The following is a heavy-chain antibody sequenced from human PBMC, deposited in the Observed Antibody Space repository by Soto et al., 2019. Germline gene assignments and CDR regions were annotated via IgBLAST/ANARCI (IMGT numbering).Heavy chain of an antibody. Sequence: QGQLVQSGPEVKKPGSSVKVSCKDSGGLFSSFAISWVRQAPGQGLEWLGGIIPVFGTTEYAEKFQGRVTITADESTNTAYMDLSSLTSGDTAMYYCARGGGPYVWFNEFWGQGTLVGVSS. J-gene: IGHJ4*02. D-gene: IGHD3-16*01. V-gene: IGHV1-69*01. CDR1: GGLFSSFA. CDR3: ARGGGPYVWFNEF. CDR2: IIPVFGTT.